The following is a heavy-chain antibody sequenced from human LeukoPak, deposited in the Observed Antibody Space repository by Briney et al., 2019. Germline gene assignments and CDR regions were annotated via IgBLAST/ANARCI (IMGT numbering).Heavy chain of an antibody. CDR1: GYTFTNYY. J-gene: IGHJ4*02. V-gene: IGHV1-46*04. Sequence: ASVKVSCKASGYTFTNYYIYWVRQAPGQGLEWMVTINPSGGSTTYAQKLQGRVTVTRDTSTSTVYMELSSMRSEDTAVYYCARDRALGYTYPDYFDYWGQGTLVTVSS. CDR2: INPSGGST. CDR3: ARDRALGYTYPDYFDY. D-gene: IGHD5-24*01.